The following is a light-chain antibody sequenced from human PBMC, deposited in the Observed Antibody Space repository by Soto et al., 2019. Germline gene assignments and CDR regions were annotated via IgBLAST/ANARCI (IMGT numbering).Light chain of an antibody. V-gene: IGKV1-6*01. CDR2: AAS. J-gene: IGKJ1*01. CDR1: QSIRSY. CDR3: LQDYNYPWT. Sequence: IQLTQSPSSLSASVGDKVTITCRASQSIRSYLNWVQQKPGKAPKLLIYAASSLQSGVPSRFSGSGSGTDFTLTISSLRPEDFATYYCLQDYNYPWTFGQGTKVDIK.